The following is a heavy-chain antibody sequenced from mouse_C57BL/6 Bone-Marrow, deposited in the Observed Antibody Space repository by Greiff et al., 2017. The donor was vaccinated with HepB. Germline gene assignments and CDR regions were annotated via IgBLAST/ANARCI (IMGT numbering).Heavy chain of an antibody. V-gene: IGHV1-55*01. CDR1: GYTFTSYW. J-gene: IGHJ3*01. CDR3: ARLYYPTTRGFAY. Sequence: QVQLQQSGAELVKPGASVKMSCKASGYTFTSYWITWVKQRPGQGLEWIGDIYPGSGSTNYNEKFKSKATLTVDTSSSTAYMQLSSLTSEDSAVYYCARLYYPTTRGFAYWGQGTLVTVSA. D-gene: IGHD2-1*01. CDR2: IYPGSGST.